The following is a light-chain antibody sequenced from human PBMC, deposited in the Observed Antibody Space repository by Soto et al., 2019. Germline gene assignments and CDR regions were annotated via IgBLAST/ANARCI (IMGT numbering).Light chain of an antibody. J-gene: IGKJ3*01. CDR2: DAS. V-gene: IGKV3-11*01. CDR1: QTIGSY. Sequence: VMTLAPATLSVYPGERATLSCRASQTIGSYLAWYQHKLGQPPRLLIYDASDRATGIPVRFSGSGSGTDFTLTISSLEPEDFAVYYCQQRSTWPPFSFGPGSNVDI. CDR3: QQRSTWPPFS.